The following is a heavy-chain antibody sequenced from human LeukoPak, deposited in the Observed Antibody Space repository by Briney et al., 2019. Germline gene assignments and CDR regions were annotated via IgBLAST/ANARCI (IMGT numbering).Heavy chain of an antibody. CDR1: GFTFSDYY. Sequence: GGSLRLSCAASGFTFSDYYMSWIRQAPGKGLEWVSYITSTGSSIYYADSVKGRFTISRDNAKNSLYLQMNSLRAEDTAVYYCARVLTYYFDWWGQGALVTVSP. CDR2: ITSTGSSI. V-gene: IGHV3-11*01. CDR3: ARVLTYYFDW. J-gene: IGHJ4*02.